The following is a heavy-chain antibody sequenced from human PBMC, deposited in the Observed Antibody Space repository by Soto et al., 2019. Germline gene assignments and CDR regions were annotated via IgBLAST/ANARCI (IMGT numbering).Heavy chain of an antibody. Sequence: ASVKDSCKASGYTFTSYGISWVRQAPGQGLEWKGWISAYNGNTNYAQKLQGRVTMTTDTSTSTAYMELRSLRSDDTAVYYCARDLDCTNGVCVYFDYWDQGTLVTVSS. CDR1: GYTFTSYG. CDR2: ISAYNGNT. V-gene: IGHV1-18*01. CDR3: ARDLDCTNGVCVYFDY. J-gene: IGHJ4*02. D-gene: IGHD2-8*01.